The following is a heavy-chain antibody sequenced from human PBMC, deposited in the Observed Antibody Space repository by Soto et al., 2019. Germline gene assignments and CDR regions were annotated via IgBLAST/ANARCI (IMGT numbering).Heavy chain of an antibody. CDR3: ERHSIWLLLSDY. V-gene: IGHV4-39*01. J-gene: IGHJ4*02. CDR1: GGSISNSNYY. D-gene: IGHD3-22*01. CDR2: IYYTGNT. Sequence: SETLSLTCNVSGGSISNSNYYWGRIRQPPGKGLEWIGSIYYTGNTYYNPSLKSRVTISVDTSKNQFSLKLDSVTAADTAVYFCERHSIWLLLSDYWGQGSLVTVSS.